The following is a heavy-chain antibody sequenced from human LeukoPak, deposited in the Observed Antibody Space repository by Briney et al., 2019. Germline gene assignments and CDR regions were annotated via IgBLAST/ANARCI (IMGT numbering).Heavy chain of an antibody. CDR3: ARGGDGDILTGLVFDY. Sequence: GASVKVSCKASGDTFSSYAITWVRQAPGQGLEWMGWISAYNGNTNYAQKLQGRVTMTTDTSTRTAYMELRSLRSDDTAVYYCARGGDGDILTGLVFDYWGQGTLVTVSS. V-gene: IGHV1-18*01. D-gene: IGHD3-9*01. CDR2: ISAYNGNT. J-gene: IGHJ4*02. CDR1: GDTFSSYA.